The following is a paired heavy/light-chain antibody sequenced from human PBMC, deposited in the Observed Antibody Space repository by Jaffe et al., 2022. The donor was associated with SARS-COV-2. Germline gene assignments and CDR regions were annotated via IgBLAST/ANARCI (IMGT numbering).Heavy chain of an antibody. D-gene: IGHD3-22*01. CDR3: ARGLSDRRGYHQFDY. CDR2: IYYSGST. Sequence: QMQLQESGPGLVKPSQTLSLTCSVSGGSISNGGYYWSWIRQHPGRGLEYIGNIYYSGSTYYNPSLKSRVTISLDTSKNQLSLRLSSVTAADTAVYYCARGLSDRRGYHQFDYWGQGTLVTVSS. J-gene: IGHJ4*02. CDR1: GGSISNGGYY. V-gene: IGHV4-31*03.
Light chain of an antibody. J-gene: IGKJ1*01. CDR3: HQYNHYPWT. CDR2: EAS. V-gene: IGKV1-5*03. CDR1: QSISGY. Sequence: DVQMTQSPSTLSASVGDRVTITCRASQSISGYLAWYQHRPGKAPKLLIYEASSLQSGVPSRFSGSESGTGFTLTISSLQPDDFATYYCHQYNHYPWTFGQGTKVEI.